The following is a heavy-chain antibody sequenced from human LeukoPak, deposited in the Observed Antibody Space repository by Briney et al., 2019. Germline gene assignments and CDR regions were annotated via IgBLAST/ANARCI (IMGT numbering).Heavy chain of an antibody. J-gene: IGHJ3*02. D-gene: IGHD6-19*01. CDR1: GFTFSSYA. CDR2: ISSNGGTT. CDR3: VKGLSSGWYASAFDI. V-gene: IGHV3-64*05. Sequence: PGGSLRLSCSASGFTFSSYAMHWVRQAPGKGLEYVSAISSNGGTTYYADSVKGRFTISRDNSKNTLYVQMSSLRAEDTAVYYCVKGLSSGWYASAFDIWGQGTMVTVSS.